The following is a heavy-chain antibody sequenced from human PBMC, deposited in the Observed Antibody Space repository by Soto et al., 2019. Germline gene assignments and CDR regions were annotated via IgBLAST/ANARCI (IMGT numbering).Heavy chain of an antibody. D-gene: IGHD3-22*01. CDR1: GYTFSSYG. V-gene: IGHV1-18*01. J-gene: IGHJ6*02. Sequence: ASVKVSCKASGYTFSSYGISWMRQAPGQGIERMGWISPYDDDKKYAQKIQGRVRKTTDTSTRTVYMDLRSLRSDDTAIYYCARGGYYDSSGSRNYHYYGMDVWGQGTTVTVSS. CDR3: ARGGYYDSSGSRNYHYYGMDV. CDR2: ISPYDDDK.